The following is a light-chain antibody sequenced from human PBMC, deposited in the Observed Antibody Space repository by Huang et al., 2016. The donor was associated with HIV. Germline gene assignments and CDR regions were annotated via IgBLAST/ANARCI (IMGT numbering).Light chain of an antibody. V-gene: IGKV4-1*01. CDR1: QSLLYNSKNKNY. CDR3: QQYYSSLWT. Sequence: DIVMTQSPDSLTVSLGERATIHCKSSQSLLYNSKNKNYLNWYQQKPGQPPKLLIYWASARESGVPDRFSGSGSGTNFTLTISSLQAEDVAIYYCQQYYSSLWTFGQGTKVEIK. CDR2: WAS. J-gene: IGKJ1*01.